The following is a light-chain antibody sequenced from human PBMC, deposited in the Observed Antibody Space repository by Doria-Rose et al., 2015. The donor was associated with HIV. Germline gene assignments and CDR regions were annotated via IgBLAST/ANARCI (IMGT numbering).Light chain of an antibody. CDR1: QRVKSSY. J-gene: IGKJ5*01. V-gene: IGKV3-20*01. CDR3: QQYGTSRGT. Sequence: TQSPGTLSLSPGERATLSCRASQRVKSSYLAWYQQKPGQAPRLLIYDASTRATGIPDRSSGSVSGTDFTLTISRLEPEDVAVYYCQQYGTSRGTFGQGTRLEIK. CDR2: DAS.